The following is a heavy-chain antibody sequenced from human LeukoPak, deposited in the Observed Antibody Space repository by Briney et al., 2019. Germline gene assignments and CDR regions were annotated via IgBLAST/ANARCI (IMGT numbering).Heavy chain of an antibody. V-gene: IGHV3-7*01. CDR3: ARDATRGGDFDY. CDR2: INQDGSEK. J-gene: IGHJ4*02. D-gene: IGHD3-16*01. Sequence: PGGSLRLSCAASGFTFRSYWMTWVRQAPGKGLEWVANINQDGSEKYYVDSVKGRFTFSRDNAKDSLYLQMNSLRAEDTAVYYCARDATRGGDFDYWGQGTLVTVPS. CDR1: GFTFRSYW.